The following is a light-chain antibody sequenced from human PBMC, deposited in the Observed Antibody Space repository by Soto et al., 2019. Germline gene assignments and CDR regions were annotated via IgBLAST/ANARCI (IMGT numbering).Light chain of an antibody. CDR1: ESVTDY. V-gene: IGKV3-11*01. CDR2: DVS. J-gene: IGKJ4*01. Sequence: EIVLTHSPATLSLSPGEGGALSARASESVTDYLAWYQQKPGQAPRLLVYDVSNRAAGIPTRFSGGGSGTDFTLTISSLEPEDFAVYYCQQCGSSPPTFGGGTKVDIK. CDR3: QQCGSSPPT.